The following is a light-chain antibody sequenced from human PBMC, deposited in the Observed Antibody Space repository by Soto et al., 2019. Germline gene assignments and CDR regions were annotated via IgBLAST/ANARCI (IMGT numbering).Light chain of an antibody. CDR1: QSVSSY. CDR2: DAS. J-gene: IGKJ4*01. V-gene: IGKV3-11*01. Sequence: EIVLTQSPATLSLSPGERATLSCRASQSVSSYLAWYQQKPGQAPRLLIYDASNRATVIPARFSGSGSGKDFTLTISSLEPADFAVYYCQQRSNWPLTFGGGTKVEI. CDR3: QQRSNWPLT.